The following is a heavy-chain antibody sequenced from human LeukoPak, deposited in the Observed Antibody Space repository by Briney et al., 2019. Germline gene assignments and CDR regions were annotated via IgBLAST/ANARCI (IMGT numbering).Heavy chain of an antibody. CDR3: ATGRTKWDLLNY. CDR1: GYSLTELS. J-gene: IGHJ4*02. D-gene: IGHD1-26*01. V-gene: IGHV1-24*01. CDR2: LDPADGEM. Sequence: ASVKVSCKVSGYSLTELSLHWVRQGPGRGLEWMGGLDPADGEMIYTQMFQGRITMTEDSSTDTAYMEMSSLRSDDTAVYYCATGRTKWDLLNYWGQGTLVTVSS.